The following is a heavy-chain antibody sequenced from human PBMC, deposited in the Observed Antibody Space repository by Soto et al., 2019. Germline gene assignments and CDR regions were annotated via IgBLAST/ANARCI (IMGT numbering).Heavy chain of an antibody. J-gene: IGHJ3*02. Sequence: PSETLSLTCTVSGGSISSGGYYWGWIRQPPGKGLEWIGSIYYSGSTYYNPSLKSRVTISVDTSKNQFSLKLSSVTAADTAVYYCARDSGSYAAFDIWGQGTMVTVSS. V-gene: IGHV4-39*02. CDR3: ARDSGSYAAFDI. D-gene: IGHD1-26*01. CDR2: IYYSGST. CDR1: GGSISSGGYY.